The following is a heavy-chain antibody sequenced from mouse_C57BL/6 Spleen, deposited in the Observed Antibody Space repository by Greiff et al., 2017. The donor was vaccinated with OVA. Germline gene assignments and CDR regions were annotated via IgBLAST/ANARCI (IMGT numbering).Heavy chain of an antibody. CDR3: AIRTVVATRGFDY. V-gene: IGHV1-74*01. D-gene: IGHD1-1*01. CDR2: IHPSDSDT. Sequence: QVQLKQPGAELVKPGASVKVSCKASGYTFTSYWMHWVKQRPGQGLEWIGRIHPSDSDTNYNQKFKGKATLTVDKSSSTAYMQLSSLTSEDSAVYYCAIRTVVATRGFDYWGQGTTLTVSS. CDR1: GYTFTSYW. J-gene: IGHJ2*01.